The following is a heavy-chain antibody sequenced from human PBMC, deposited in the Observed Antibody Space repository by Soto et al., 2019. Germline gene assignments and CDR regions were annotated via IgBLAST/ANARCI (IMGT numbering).Heavy chain of an antibody. Sequence: SETLSLTCTVSGGSISNYYWSWIRQPPGKGLEWIGYIYYSGSTNYNPSLKSRVTISVDTSKNQFSLKLSSVTAADTAVYYCARRDSTYYDFWSGSAEPPYNWFDPWGQGTLVTVSS. J-gene: IGHJ5*02. CDR3: ARRDSTYYDFWSGSAEPPYNWFDP. CDR2: IYYSGST. V-gene: IGHV4-59*01. D-gene: IGHD3-3*01. CDR1: GGSISNYY.